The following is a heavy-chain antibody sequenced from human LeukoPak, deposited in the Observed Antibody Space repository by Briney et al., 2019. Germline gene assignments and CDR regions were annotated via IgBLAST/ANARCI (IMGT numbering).Heavy chain of an antibody. CDR3: ARGYYGSGSLPPYFDY. CDR2: IYHSGST. D-gene: IGHD3-10*01. J-gene: IGHJ4*02. CDR1: GGSISSGGYS. Sequence: SETLSLTCAVSGGSISSGGYSWSWIRQPPGKGLEWIGYIYHSGSTYYNPSLKSRVTISVDRSKNQFCLKLSSVTAADTAVYYCARGYYGSGSLPPYFDYWGQGTLVTVSS. V-gene: IGHV4-30-2*01.